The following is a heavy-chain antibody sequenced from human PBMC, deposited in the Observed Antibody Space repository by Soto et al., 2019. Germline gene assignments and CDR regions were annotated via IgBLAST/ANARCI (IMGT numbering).Heavy chain of an antibody. CDR1: GYTFTSYG. D-gene: IGHD3-3*01. Sequence: QAQLVQSGAEVKKPGASVKVSCKASGYTFTSYGISWVRQAPGQGLEWMGWISAYNGNTNYAQKLQGRVTMTTDTSTSTAYMELRSLRSDDTAVYYCASYDFWSGYYTKRADLVSWGQGTLVTVSS. CDR3: ASYDFWSGYYTKRADLVS. J-gene: IGHJ4*02. CDR2: ISAYNGNT. V-gene: IGHV1-18*01.